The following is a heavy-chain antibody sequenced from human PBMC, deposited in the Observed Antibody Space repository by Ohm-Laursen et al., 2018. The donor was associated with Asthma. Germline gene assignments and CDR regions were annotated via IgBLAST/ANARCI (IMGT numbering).Heavy chain of an antibody. CDR2: IYYSGST. V-gene: IGHV4-39*01. Sequence: GTLSLTCAVSGGSISSSSYYWGWIRQPPGKGLEWIGSIYYSGSTYYNPSLKSRVTISVDTSKNQFSLKLSSVTAADTAVYYCARAWNGDFDYWGQGTLVTVSS. J-gene: IGHJ4*02. CDR3: ARAWNGDFDY. D-gene: IGHD1-1*01. CDR1: GGSISSSSYY.